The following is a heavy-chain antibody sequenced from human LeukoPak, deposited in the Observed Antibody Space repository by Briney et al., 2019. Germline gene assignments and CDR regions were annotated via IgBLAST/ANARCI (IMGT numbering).Heavy chain of an antibody. V-gene: IGHV3-33*06. CDR3: PKDPLASSASGTYYNA. Sequence: GGSLRLSCAASGFTFSSYGMHWVRQAPGKGLEWVAVIWYDGSNKYYADSVKGRFTISRDNSKNTLYLQMNSLRAEDTAVYYCPKDPLASSASGTYYNAWGQGTLVTVSS. CDR2: IWYDGSNK. D-gene: IGHD3-10*01. CDR1: GFTFSSYG. J-gene: IGHJ4*02.